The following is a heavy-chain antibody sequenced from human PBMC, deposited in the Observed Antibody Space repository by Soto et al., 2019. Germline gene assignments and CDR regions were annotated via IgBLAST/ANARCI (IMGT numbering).Heavy chain of an antibody. J-gene: IGHJ4*02. D-gene: IGHD3-22*01. V-gene: IGHV1-18*01. Sequence: ASVKVSCKASGYTFTSYGISWVRQAPGQGLEWMGWISADNGNTKYSQKFQGRLTLTRDTPGNTAYLELNSLISEDTAVYYCATPQDYDDCLDSWGRGTLVTVSS. CDR2: ISADNGNT. CDR1: GYTFTSYG. CDR3: ATPQDYDDCLDS.